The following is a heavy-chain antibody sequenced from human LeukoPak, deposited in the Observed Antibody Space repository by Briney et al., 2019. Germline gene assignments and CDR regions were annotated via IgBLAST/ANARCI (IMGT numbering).Heavy chain of an antibody. V-gene: IGHV3-66*01. Sequence: GGSLRLSCAASGFIVSSNYMTWVRQAPGKGLEWVSVIYSGGSAYYADSVKGRFTISRDTSKNTLYLQMGSLRAEDMAVYYCARGGGRNTTMVWAFDYWGQGTLVTVSS. D-gene: IGHD5-18*01. J-gene: IGHJ4*02. CDR3: ARGGGRNTTMVWAFDY. CDR2: IYSGGSA. CDR1: GFIVSSNY.